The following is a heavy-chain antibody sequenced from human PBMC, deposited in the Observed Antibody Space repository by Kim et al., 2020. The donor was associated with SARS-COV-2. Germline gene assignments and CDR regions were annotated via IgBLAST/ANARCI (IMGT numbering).Heavy chain of an antibody. CDR3: ARSSRKPMYCSSTSCYHFDY. Sequence: SETLSLTCTVSGGSISSGCYYWSWIRQHPGKGLEWIGYIYYSGSTYYNPSLKSRVTISVDTSKNQFSLKLSSVTAADTAVYYCARSSRKPMYCSSTSCYHFDYWGQGTLVTVSS. J-gene: IGHJ4*02. D-gene: IGHD2-2*01. CDR1: GGSISSGCYY. CDR2: IYYSGST. V-gene: IGHV4-31*03.